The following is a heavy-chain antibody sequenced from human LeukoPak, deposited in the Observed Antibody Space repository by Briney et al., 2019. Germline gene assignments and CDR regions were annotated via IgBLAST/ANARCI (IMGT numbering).Heavy chain of an antibody. Sequence: AGGSLCLACAVSGFTFSSYWMSWVRQAPGKGLEWVAYIKQDGSEKYYADSVKGRFTISRDNAKNSLYLQMNSLRAEATAVYSCARGEAFDPWGQGTLVTVSS. V-gene: IGHV3-7*04. CDR1: GFTFSSYW. CDR3: ARGEAFDP. CDR2: IKQDGSEK. J-gene: IGHJ5*02. D-gene: IGHD1-26*01.